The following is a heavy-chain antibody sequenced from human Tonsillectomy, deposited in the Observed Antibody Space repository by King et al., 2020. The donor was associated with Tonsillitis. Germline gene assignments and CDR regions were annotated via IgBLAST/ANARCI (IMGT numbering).Heavy chain of an antibody. CDR1: EFTFSSYG. Sequence: VQLVESGGGVVQPGGSLRLSCAASEFTFSSYGMHWVRQAPGKGLEWVAFIQYDGSNKYYVDSVKGRFTISRDNSKNTLYLQMDGLRPEDTAVYYCAKESLVGYTTDWYGLNFDYWGQGTLVTVSS. J-gene: IGHJ4*02. CDR2: IQYDGSNK. CDR3: AKESLVGYTTDWYGLNFDY. V-gene: IGHV3-30*02. D-gene: IGHD1-1*01.